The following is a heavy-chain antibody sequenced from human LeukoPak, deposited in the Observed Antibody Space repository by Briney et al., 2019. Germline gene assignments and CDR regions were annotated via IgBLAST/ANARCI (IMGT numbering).Heavy chain of an antibody. Sequence: GGSLRLSCAASGFTFSSYSINWVRQAPGKGLEWVSSISSSSSYIYYADSVKGRFTISRDNAKNSLCLQMNSLRAEDTAVYYCATAPGDYYDSSGYYYYFDYWGQGTLVTVSS. D-gene: IGHD3-22*01. CDR1: GFTFSSYS. CDR3: ATAPGDYYDSSGYYYYFDY. J-gene: IGHJ4*02. CDR2: ISSSSSYI. V-gene: IGHV3-21*01.